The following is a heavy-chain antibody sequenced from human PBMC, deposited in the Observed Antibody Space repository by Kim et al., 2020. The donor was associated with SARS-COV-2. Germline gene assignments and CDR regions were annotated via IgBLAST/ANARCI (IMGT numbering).Heavy chain of an antibody. V-gene: IGHV4-34*01. J-gene: IGHJ2*01. Sequence: SETLSLTCAVYGGSFSGYYWSWIRQPPGKGLEWIGEINHSGSTNYNPSLKSRVTISVDTSKNQFSLKLSSVTAADTAVYYCARLPSYGGNYQWYFDLWGRGTLVTVSS. D-gene: IGHD4-17*01. CDR3: ARLPSYGGNYQWYFDL. CDR2: INHSGST. CDR1: GGSFSGYY.